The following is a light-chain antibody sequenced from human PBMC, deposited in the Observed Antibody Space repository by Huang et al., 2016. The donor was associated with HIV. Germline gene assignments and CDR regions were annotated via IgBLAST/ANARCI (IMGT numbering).Light chain of an antibody. CDR1: QSMSSY. CDR2: AAS. Sequence: DIQMTQSPSSLSASVGDRVTITGRASQSMSSYLNWYQQKPGQAPKLLIYAASSLQSGVPSRFSGSGSGTDFTLTISSLQPEDFATYYCQQSYSTPLTFGGGTKVEIK. V-gene: IGKV1-39*01. CDR3: QQSYSTPLT. J-gene: IGKJ4*01.